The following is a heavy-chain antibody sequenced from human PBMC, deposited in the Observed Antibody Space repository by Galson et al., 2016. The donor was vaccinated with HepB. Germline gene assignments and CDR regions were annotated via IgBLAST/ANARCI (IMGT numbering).Heavy chain of an antibody. Sequence: LSLTCTVSGGSISSGGYYWSWIRQHPGKGLEWIGYIYYSGSTYYNPSLKSRVTISVDTSKNQFSLKLSSVTAADTAVYYCAGRDYYDSSGYYYWGQGTLVTGSS. V-gene: IGHV4-31*03. J-gene: IGHJ4*02. CDR3: AGRDYYDSSGYYY. D-gene: IGHD3-22*01. CDR1: GGSISSGGYY. CDR2: IYYSGST.